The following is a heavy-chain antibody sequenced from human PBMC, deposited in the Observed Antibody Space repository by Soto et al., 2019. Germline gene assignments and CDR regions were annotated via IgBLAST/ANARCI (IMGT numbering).Heavy chain of an antibody. D-gene: IGHD2-2*01. CDR1: GYTFTSYA. CDR3: AREVPANCSSTSCLNYYDYMDV. V-gene: IGHV1-3*01. Sequence: QVQLVQSGAEVKKPGASVKVSCKASGYTFTSYAMHWVRQAPGQRLEWMGWINAGNGNTKYSQKFQGRVTITRDTSASTAYMELSSLRSADTAVYYCAREVPANCSSTSCLNYYDYMDVWGKGTTVTVSS. J-gene: IGHJ6*03. CDR2: INAGNGNT.